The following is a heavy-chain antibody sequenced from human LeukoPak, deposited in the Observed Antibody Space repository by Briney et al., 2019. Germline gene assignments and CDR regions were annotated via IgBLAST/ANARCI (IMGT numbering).Heavy chain of an antibody. D-gene: IGHD3-10*01. V-gene: IGHV3-30*04. J-gene: IGHJ4*02. CDR1: GFTFSSYA. CDR3: ASEGSAFGDDY. CDR2: ISYDGSNK. Sequence: GGSLRXSXAXSGFTFSSYAMHWVRQAPGKGLEWVAVISYDGSNKYYADSVKGRFTISRDNSKNTLYLQMNSLRAEDTAVYYCASEGSAFGDDYWGQGTLVTVSS.